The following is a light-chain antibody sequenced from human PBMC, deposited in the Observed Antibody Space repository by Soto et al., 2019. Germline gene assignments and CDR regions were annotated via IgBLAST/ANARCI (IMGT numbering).Light chain of an antibody. CDR1: QSVRNS. J-gene: IGKJ1*01. Sequence: EIVMTQSPATLSVSPGERATLSCRASQSVRNSLAWYQQKPGQAPRLLIYGASTRATGIPARFSGSGSGTEFTLTISSLQSEDFALYYCQHYNNWPPAWTFGQGTKVDIK. V-gene: IGKV3-15*01. CDR3: QHYNNWPPAWT. CDR2: GAS.